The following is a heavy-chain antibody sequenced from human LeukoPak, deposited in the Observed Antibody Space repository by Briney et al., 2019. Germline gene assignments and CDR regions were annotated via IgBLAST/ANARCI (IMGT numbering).Heavy chain of an antibody. CDR2: IIPIFGTA. Sequence: SVKVSCKASGGTFSSYAISWVRQAPGQGLEWMGRIIPIFGTANYAQKFQGRVTITTDESTSTAYMELSSLRSEDTAVYYCARAEITMVRGVIIGLIDIWGQGTMFTVSS. D-gene: IGHD3-10*01. CDR1: GGTFSSYA. V-gene: IGHV1-69*05. CDR3: ARAEITMVRGVIIGLIDI. J-gene: IGHJ3*02.